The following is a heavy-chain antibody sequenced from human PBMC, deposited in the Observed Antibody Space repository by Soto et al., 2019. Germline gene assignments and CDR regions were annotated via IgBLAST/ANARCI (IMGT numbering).Heavy chain of an antibody. Sequence: EVQLVESGGGLVKPGGSLRLSCAASGFTFSSYSMNWVRQAPGKGLEWVSSISSSSSYIYYADSVKGRFTISRDNAKNSXXXXMNSLRAXDTXVXXXXXXXXSXSSRYFDYWGQGTLVTVSS. CDR3: XXXXXSXSSRYFDY. CDR1: GFTFSSYS. J-gene: IGHJ4*02. CDR2: ISSSSSYI. D-gene: IGHD6-6*01. V-gene: IGHV3-21*01.